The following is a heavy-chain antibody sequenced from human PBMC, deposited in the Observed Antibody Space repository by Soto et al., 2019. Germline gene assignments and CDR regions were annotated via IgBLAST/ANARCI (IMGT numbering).Heavy chain of an antibody. CDR1: GGSISSGDYY. Sequence: SSETLSLTCTVSGGSISSGDYYWSWIRQPPGKGLEWIGYIYYSGSTYYNPSLKSRVTISVDTSKNQFSLKVTSVTAADTAVYYCASGGSSNWFDPWGQGTLVTVSS. CDR3: ASGGSSNWFDP. V-gene: IGHV4-30-4*01. CDR2: IYYSGST. J-gene: IGHJ5*02. D-gene: IGHD1-26*01.